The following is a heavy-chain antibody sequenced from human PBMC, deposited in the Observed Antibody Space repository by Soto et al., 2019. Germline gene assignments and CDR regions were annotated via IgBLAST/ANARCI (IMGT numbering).Heavy chain of an antibody. Sequence: PSETLSLTCAVYGGSFSGYYWSWIRQPPGKGLEWIGEINHSGSTNYNPSLKSRVTISVDTSKNQFSLKLSSVTAADTAVYYCARGGDIVVVVAAAGHDAFDIWGQGTMVTV. J-gene: IGHJ3*02. D-gene: IGHD2-15*01. CDR2: INHSGST. CDR3: ARGGDIVVVVAAAGHDAFDI. V-gene: IGHV4-34*01. CDR1: GGSFSGYY.